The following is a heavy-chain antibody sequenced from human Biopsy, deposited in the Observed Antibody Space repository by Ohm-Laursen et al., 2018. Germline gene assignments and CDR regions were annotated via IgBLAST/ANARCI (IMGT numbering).Heavy chain of an antibody. CDR3: AADINVWNVNY. CDR1: GYTLTDLS. J-gene: IGHJ4*02. Sequence: AASVKVSCKVSGYTLTDLSMHWVRQAPGKGLEWMGGFAPENGKTVYAQNFQARVSMTEDTSTDTAYMELRSLRSEDTAVYYCAADINVWNVNYWGQGTQVTVSS. D-gene: IGHD1-1*01. V-gene: IGHV1-24*01. CDR2: FAPENGKT.